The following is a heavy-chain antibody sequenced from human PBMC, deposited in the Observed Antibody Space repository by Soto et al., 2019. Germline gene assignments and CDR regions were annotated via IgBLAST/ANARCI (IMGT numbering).Heavy chain of an antibody. CDR2: VYDSGLT. D-gene: IGHD6-13*01. V-gene: IGHV4-59*08. CDR3: AAAGSLYFYYYMDV. CDR1: GGSITGYS. Sequence: QVQLQESGPGLVKPSETLSPTCTVSGGSITGYSWSWIRQPPGKGLEWLGYVYDSGLTNYNPSLKSRVSMALNMSKNQFSLQLSSLTAADTAVYYCAAAGSLYFYYYMDVWGKGTTVTVSS. J-gene: IGHJ6*03.